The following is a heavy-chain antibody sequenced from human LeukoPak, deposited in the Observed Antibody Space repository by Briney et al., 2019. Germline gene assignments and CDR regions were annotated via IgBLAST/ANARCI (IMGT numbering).Heavy chain of an antibody. V-gene: IGHV3-53*01. Sequence: GGSLRLSCAASGVTVSSHYMSWVRQAPGKGLEWVSVIYSGGSTYYADSVKGRSTISRDSSKNTLYLQMNSLRAEDTAVYYCVISPNTYYFDYWGQGTLVTVSS. J-gene: IGHJ4*02. CDR3: VISPNTYYFDY. D-gene: IGHD2-2*02. CDR2: IYSGGST. CDR1: GVTVSSHY.